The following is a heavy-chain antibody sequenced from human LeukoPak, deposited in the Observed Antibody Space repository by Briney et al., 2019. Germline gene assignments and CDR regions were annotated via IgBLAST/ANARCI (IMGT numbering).Heavy chain of an antibody. J-gene: IGHJ4*02. Sequence: GSLRLSCAASGLTFSDWFMSWMRQAPGKGLEWVSYISSSRASQSDYADSVKGRFTISRDNAKNSLYLQMNSLRGEDTAVYYCARVGYSYGVLDYWGQGILVTVSS. D-gene: IGHD5-18*01. CDR1: GLTFSDWF. CDR3: ARVGYSYGVLDY. V-gene: IGHV3-11*05. CDR2: ISSSRASQS.